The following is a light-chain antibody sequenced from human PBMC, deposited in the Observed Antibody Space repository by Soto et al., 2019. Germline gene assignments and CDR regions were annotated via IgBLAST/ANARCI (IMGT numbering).Light chain of an antibody. CDR3: QQYNTWPPIS. Sequence: EIVMTQSPATLSVSPGESATLSCRASQSVSSNLAWYQQKPGQAPRLLIYGASTRATGLPARFSGSGSGTDFTLTISSLQSEDFAVYYCQQYNTWPPISFGQGTRLEIK. J-gene: IGKJ5*01. CDR2: GAS. CDR1: QSVSSN. V-gene: IGKV3-15*01.